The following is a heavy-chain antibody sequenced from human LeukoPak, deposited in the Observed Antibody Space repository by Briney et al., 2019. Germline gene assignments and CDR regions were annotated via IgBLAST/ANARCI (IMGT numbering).Heavy chain of an antibody. CDR1: GYSFTCYW. CDR3: ARLYYYDSSGKDY. D-gene: IGHD3-22*01. J-gene: IGHJ4*02. Sequence: GDSLKISCNGCGYSFTCYWISWVRPIPGKVLEWMGRIDPSGSYTNYNPSFQGHVTISADKSTSTAYLQWSSLKASDTAMYYCARLYYYDSSGKDYWGQGTLVTVSS. V-gene: IGHV5-10-1*01. CDR2: IDPSGSYT.